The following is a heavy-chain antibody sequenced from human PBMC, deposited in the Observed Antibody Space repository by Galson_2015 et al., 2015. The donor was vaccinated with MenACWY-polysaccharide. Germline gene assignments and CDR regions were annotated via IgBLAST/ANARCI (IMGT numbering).Heavy chain of an antibody. CDR3: VKGGWADN. CDR1: TVTFRGSG. D-gene: IGHD1-26*01. Sequence: SLRLSCAASTVTFRGSGMHWVRQAPGKGLEWVAVIQYDAVYKQYLDSVKGRFSVSRDNSKSTLYLEMDSLRAEDTAVYYCVKGGWADNWGQGTLVTVSS. CDR2: IQYDAVYK. V-gene: IGHV3-33*06. J-gene: IGHJ4*02.